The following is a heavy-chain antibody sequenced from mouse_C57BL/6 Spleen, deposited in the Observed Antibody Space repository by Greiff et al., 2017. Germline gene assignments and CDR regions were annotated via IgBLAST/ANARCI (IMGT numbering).Heavy chain of an antibody. V-gene: IGHV1-82*01. D-gene: IGHD1-1*01. J-gene: IGHJ2*01. CDR1: GYAFSSSW. CDR3: AREGIYYYGSSPFFDY. CDR2: IYPGDGDT. Sequence: VQLQPSGPELVKPGASVPISCKASGYAFSSSWMNWVQQMPGKGLEWIGRIYPGDGDTNYNGQFKGKATLSADKSSSTAYMQLSSLTSEDSAVYFCAREGIYYYGSSPFFDYWGQGTTRTVSS.